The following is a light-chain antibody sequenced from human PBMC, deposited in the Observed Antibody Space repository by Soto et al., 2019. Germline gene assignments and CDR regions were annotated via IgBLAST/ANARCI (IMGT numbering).Light chain of an antibody. V-gene: IGKV3-15*01. CDR1: QSVSSY. J-gene: IGKJ5*01. CDR2: GAS. CDR3: QQYNNWPIT. Sequence: EIVLSQSPATVSLSPGERATLSCRASQSVSSYLAWYQQKPGQAPRLLIYGASTRATGIPARFSGSGSGTEFTLTISSLQSEDFAVYYCQQYNNWPITFGQGTRLEIK.